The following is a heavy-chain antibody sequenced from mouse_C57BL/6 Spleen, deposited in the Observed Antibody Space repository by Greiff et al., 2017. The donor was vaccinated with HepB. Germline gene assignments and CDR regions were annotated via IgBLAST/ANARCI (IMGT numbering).Heavy chain of an antibody. Sequence: EVKVVESGGGLVKPGGSLKLSCAASGFTFSSYTMSWVRQTPEKRLEWVATISGGGGNTYYPDSVKGRFNISRDNAKNTLYLQMSSLRSEDTALYYCAREGDGYDGYFDVWGTGTTVTVSS. D-gene: IGHD2-2*01. CDR1: GFTFSSYT. J-gene: IGHJ1*03. CDR3: AREGDGYDGYFDV. CDR2: ISGGGGNT. V-gene: IGHV5-9*01.